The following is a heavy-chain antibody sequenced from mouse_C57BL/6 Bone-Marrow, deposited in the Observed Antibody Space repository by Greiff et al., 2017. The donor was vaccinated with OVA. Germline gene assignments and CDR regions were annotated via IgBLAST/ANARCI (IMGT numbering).Heavy chain of an antibody. CDR3: ARLGYYGSSYWYFDD. CDR1: GFTFSDYG. V-gene: IGHV5-15*04. CDR2: ISNLAYSI. Sequence: EVKLVESGGGLVQPGGSLKLSCAASGFTFSDYGMAWVRQAPRQGPEWVAFISNLAYSIYYADTVTGRFTISTGNAKNTLYLAMSSLRSEDTAMYYCARLGYYGSSYWYFDDWGTGTTVTVSS. D-gene: IGHD1-1*01. J-gene: IGHJ1*03.